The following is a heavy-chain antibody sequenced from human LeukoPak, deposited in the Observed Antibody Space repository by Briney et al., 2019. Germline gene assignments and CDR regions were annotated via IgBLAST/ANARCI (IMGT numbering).Heavy chain of an antibody. J-gene: IGHJ3*02. CDR3: ARVYDFWSGYSEGAFDI. CDR2: IYYSGNT. V-gene: IGHV4-59*11. CDR1: GGSISSQY. D-gene: IGHD3-3*01. Sequence: PSETLSLTCTVSGGSISSQYWTWIRQPPGKRLEWIGYIYYSGNTNYNPSLKNRVTISVDTSKNQFPLKVRSVTAADTAVYYCARVYDFWSGYSEGAFDIWGQGTMVTVSS.